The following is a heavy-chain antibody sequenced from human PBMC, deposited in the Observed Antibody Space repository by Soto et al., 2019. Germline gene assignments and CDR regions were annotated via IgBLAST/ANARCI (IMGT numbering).Heavy chain of an antibody. Sequence: QVQLQESGPGLVKPSQTLSLTCTVSGGSISSGGYYWSWIRQHPGKGLEWFGYIYNIGSTYYNPSLKGRVTISADTSKNQFSLKLSSGTAADTAVYHCARDPAPWGQGTLVTVSS. CDR3: ARDPAP. CDR2: IYNIGST. J-gene: IGHJ5*02. V-gene: IGHV4-31*03. CDR1: GGSISSGGYY.